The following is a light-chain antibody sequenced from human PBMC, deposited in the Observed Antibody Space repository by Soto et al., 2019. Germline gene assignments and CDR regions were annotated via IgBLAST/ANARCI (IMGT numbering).Light chain of an antibody. V-gene: IGKV3-20*01. Sequence: DSVLTQSPGTLSLSPGERATLSCRASQTVSSNYLAWYQQRPGQAPRLLIYGASTRATGIPDRFSGSGSGTDFTLTISRLEPEDFAVYYCQQYGGSPTWTFGQGTKLEIK. CDR3: QQYGGSPTWT. CDR1: QTVSSNY. J-gene: IGKJ1*01. CDR2: GAS.